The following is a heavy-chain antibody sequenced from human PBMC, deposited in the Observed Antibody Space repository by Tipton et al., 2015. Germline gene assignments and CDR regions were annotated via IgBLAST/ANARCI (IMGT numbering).Heavy chain of an antibody. CDR1: GFAFNTYG. D-gene: IGHD3-16*01. CDR2: VSASGGHT. J-gene: IGHJ4*02. Sequence: GSLRLSCAASGFAFNTYGMSWVRQAPGKGLEWVSVVSASGGHTYYGDSVQGRFIISRDSSNNTIYLQMNRLRVEDTAVYYCAKMGGDAAWASYFANWGQGTLVSVSS. V-gene: IGHV3-23*01. CDR3: AKMGGDAAWASYFAN.